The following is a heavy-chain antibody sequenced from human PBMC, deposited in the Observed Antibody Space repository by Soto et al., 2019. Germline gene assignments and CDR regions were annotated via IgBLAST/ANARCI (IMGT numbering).Heavy chain of an antibody. D-gene: IGHD2-8*01. V-gene: IGHV4-59*01. CDR1: GGSISSYY. J-gene: IGHJ4*02. CDR3: ARGDCTNGVCPFDY. CDR2: IYYSGST. Sequence: SETLSLTCTVSGGSISSYYWSWIRQPPGKGLEWIGYIYYSGSTNYNPSLKSRVTISVDTSKNQFSLKLSSVTAADTAVYYCARGDCTNGVCPFDYWGQGTLVTVSS.